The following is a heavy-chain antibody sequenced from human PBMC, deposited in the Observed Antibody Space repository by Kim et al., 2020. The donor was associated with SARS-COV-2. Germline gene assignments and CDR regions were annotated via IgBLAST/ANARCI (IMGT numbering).Heavy chain of an antibody. Sequence: YSDPSLKCRVTLPVDTARKQFSLRLSSVTAADAAVYYCARHLRNWYFDLWGRGTLVTVSS. V-gene: IGHV4-39*01. CDR3: ARHLRNWYFDL. J-gene: IGHJ2*01.